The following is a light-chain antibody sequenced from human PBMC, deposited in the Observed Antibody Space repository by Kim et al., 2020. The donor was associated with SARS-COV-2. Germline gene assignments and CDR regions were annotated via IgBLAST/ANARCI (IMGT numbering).Light chain of an antibody. CDR2: DFS. Sequence: GPAIPLSLPGTSSGVGYFNSCSWYQQPPGKAPNIIIFDFSERASGVSNRFSGSQSGNTASLAISGLRAEDEADYYCSSHTTSSTYVFGSGTKVTVL. CDR1: SSGVGYFNS. V-gene: IGLV2-14*03. CDR3: SSHTTSSTYV. J-gene: IGLJ1*01.